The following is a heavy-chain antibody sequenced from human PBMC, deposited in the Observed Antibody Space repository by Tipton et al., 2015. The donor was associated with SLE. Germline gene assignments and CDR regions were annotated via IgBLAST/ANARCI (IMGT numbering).Heavy chain of an antibody. V-gene: IGHV4-4*07. CDR1: GGSISSYY. CDR2: IYTRGST. J-gene: IGHJ3*02. Sequence: TLSLTCTVSGGSISSYYWSWIRQPAGKGLEWIGRIYTRGSTNYNPSLKSRVTMSVDTSKNQFSLKLSSVTAADTAVYYCRQLWLRGDAFDIWGQGTMVTVSS. D-gene: IGHD5-18*01. CDR3: RQLWLRGDAFDI.